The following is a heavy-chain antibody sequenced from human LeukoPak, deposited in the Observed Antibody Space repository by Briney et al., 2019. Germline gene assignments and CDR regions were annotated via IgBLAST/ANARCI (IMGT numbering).Heavy chain of an antibody. CDR1: GFTFSSYG. J-gene: IGHJ4*02. CDR2: IRYDGSNK. V-gene: IGHV3-30*02. D-gene: IGHD6-6*01. CDR3: AKGPRAYSSSPTYYFDY. Sequence: GGSLRLSCAASGFTFSSYGMHWVRQAPGKGLEWVAFIRYDGSNKYYADSVKGRFTISRDNSKITLYLQMNSLRAEDTAVYYCAKGPRAYSSSPTYYFDYWGQGTLVTVSS.